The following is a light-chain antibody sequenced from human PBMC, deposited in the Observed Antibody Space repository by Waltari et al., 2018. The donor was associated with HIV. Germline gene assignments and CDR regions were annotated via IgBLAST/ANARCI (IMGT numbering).Light chain of an antibody. CDR3: QQYEASPPMYT. CDR1: QTINSNY. CDR2: DAS. J-gene: IGKJ2*01. V-gene: IGKV3-20*01. Sequence: EPVLTQYPGTQSLSSAEIATLSCRASQTINSNYLAWYQHRPILPPRLLIYDASTRATGIPDRCSGGGSGTDFTLTISRLEPEDFAVYFCQQYEASPPMYTFGQGTRLEV.